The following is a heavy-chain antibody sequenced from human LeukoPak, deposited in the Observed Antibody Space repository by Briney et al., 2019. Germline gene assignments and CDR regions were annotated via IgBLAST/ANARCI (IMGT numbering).Heavy chain of an antibody. Sequence: SETLSLTCTVSGGSISSSSYYWGWIRQPPGKGLEWLGSIYYSGSTYYSPSLKSRVTISVDTSKNQFSLKLSSVTAADAAVYYCARHQNVVVPAALDPWGQGTLVTVSS. CDR2: IYYSGST. J-gene: IGHJ5*02. CDR1: GGSISSSSYY. D-gene: IGHD2-2*01. V-gene: IGHV4-39*01. CDR3: ARHQNVVVPAALDP.